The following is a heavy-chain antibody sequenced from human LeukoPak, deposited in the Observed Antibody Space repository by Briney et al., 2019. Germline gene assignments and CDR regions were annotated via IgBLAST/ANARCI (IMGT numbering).Heavy chain of an antibody. V-gene: IGHV3-23*01. CDR3: AKSSGNYAY. CDR1: GFIFSGYA. Sequence: GGSLRLSCAASGFIFSGYAMSWVRQAPGKGLECVSTISGSGGNTYYADSVKGRFTISRDNSKNTLYLQMNSLGAEDTAVYYCAKSSGNYAYWGQGTLVTVSS. J-gene: IGHJ4*02. CDR2: ISGSGGNT. D-gene: IGHD1-26*01.